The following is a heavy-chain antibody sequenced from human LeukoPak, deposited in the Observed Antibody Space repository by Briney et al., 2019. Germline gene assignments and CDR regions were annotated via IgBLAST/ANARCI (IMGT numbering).Heavy chain of an antibody. CDR2: ISVSGGSI. D-gene: IGHD3-10*01. CDR3: AKDLRGHGGAFDI. Sequence: GGSLRLSCAASGFTFSSYGMSWVRQAPGKGLEWVSGISVSGGSIYYADSVKGRFTISRDNSKNTLYLQMNSLRAEDTAVYYCAKDLRGHGGAFDIWGQGTMVTVSS. V-gene: IGHV3-23*01. CDR1: GFTFSSYG. J-gene: IGHJ3*02.